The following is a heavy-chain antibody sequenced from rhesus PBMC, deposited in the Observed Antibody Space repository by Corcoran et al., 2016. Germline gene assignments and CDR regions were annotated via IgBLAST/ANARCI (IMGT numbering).Heavy chain of an antibody. CDR3: AGAYSNYFDY. D-gene: IGHD5-42*01. CDR2: IYGSGSST. J-gene: IGHJ4*01. CDR1: GGSISSSY. V-gene: IGHV4-169*01. Sequence: QLQLQESGPGLVKPSEPLSVNCAVSGGSISSSYWRWSRKAPGKGLEWIGYIYGSGSSTNYNPSLKSRVTLSVDTSKNQLSLKLSSVTAADTAVYYCAGAYSNYFDYWGQGVLVTVSS.